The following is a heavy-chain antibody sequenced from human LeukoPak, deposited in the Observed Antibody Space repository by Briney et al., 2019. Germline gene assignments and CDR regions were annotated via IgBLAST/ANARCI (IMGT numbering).Heavy chain of an antibody. J-gene: IGHJ4*02. CDR1: DYTFISYG. V-gene: IGHV1-18*01. CDR3: ARDYCSSTSCLFDY. CDR2: ISAYNGNT. Sequence: ASVKVSCKASDYTFISYGFSWVRQAPGQGLEWMGWISAYNGNTNYAQKFQGRVTMTTDTSTSTAYMELRNLRSADTAVYYCARDYCSSTSCLFDYWGQGTLVTVSS. D-gene: IGHD2-2*01.